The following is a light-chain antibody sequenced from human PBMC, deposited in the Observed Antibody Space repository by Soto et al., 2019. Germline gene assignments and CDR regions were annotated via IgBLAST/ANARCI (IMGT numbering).Light chain of an antibody. Sequence: DIQMTQSPSSLSASVGDRFTITCRASQDISNYLNWYQQKPGKAPKLLIYDASNLETGVPSRFSGSGSGTDSTFTISSLQPEDIATYYCQQYDNLPLTFGGGTRLEI. V-gene: IGKV1-33*01. J-gene: IGKJ5*01. CDR1: QDISNY. CDR2: DAS. CDR3: QQYDNLPLT.